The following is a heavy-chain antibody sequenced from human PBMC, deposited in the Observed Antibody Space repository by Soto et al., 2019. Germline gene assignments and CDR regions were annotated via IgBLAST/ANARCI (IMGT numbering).Heavy chain of an antibody. Sequence: QVQLQESGPGLVKPSQTLSLTCTVSGGSISSGDYYWSWIRQPPGKGLEWIGYIYYSGSTYYNPSLKSRVTISVDTSKTQFSLKMSSVTAADTAEYYCARVTWLFYFDYWGQGTLVTVSS. CDR2: IYYSGST. CDR3: ARVTWLFYFDY. J-gene: IGHJ4*02. CDR1: GGSISSGDYY. V-gene: IGHV4-30-4*01. D-gene: IGHD3-22*01.